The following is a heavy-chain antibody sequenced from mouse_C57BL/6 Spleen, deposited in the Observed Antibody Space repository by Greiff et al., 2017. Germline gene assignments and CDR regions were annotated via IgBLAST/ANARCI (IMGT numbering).Heavy chain of an antibody. CDR1: GFSLTSYG. Sequence: QVQLKESGPGLVQPSQSLSITCTVSGFSLTSYGVHWVRQSPGKGLEWLGVIWRGGSTDYNAAFMSRLSITKDNSKSQVFFKMNSLQADDTAIYYCAKNSLLLRRGFAYWGQGTLVTVSA. CDR3: AKNSLLLRRGFAY. V-gene: IGHV2-5*01. CDR2: IWRGGST. J-gene: IGHJ3*01. D-gene: IGHD1-1*01.